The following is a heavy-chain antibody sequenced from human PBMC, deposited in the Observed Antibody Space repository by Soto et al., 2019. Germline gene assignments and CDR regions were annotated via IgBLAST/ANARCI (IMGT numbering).Heavy chain of an antibody. J-gene: IGHJ4*02. CDR3: ASERRFLEWLDY. V-gene: IGHV3-33*01. Sequence: QVQGVESGGGVVQPGRSLRLSCVASGFKFSTYGMHWVRQAPGKGLELVAVIWFDGSNKYYGDSVKSRFTISRDNSKNTVYLQMNSLRVEDTAVYYCASERRFLEWLDYWGQGPRVTVSS. CDR1: GFKFSTYG. D-gene: IGHD3-3*01. CDR2: IWFDGSNK.